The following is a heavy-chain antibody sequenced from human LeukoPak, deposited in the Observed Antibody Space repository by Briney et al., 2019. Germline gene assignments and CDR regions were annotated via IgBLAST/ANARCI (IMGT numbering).Heavy chain of an antibody. CDR2: IIPIFGTA. D-gene: IGHD5-12*01. V-gene: IGHV1-69*06. Sequence: GSSVKVSCKASGGTFSSYAISWVRQAPAQGLEWMGGIIPIFGTANYAQKFQGRVTITADKSTSTAYMELSSLRSEDTAVYYCARWEMNYSGYDGDWFDPWGQGTLVTVSS. CDR3: ARWEMNYSGYDGDWFDP. J-gene: IGHJ5*02. CDR1: GGTFSSYA.